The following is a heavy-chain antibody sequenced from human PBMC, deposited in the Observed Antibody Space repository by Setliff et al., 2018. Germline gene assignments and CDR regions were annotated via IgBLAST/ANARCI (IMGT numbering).Heavy chain of an antibody. CDR3: ARESRYYYDNLGTLDY. Sequence: SETLSLTCTVSGGSISSGDYYWSWIRQPPGKGLEWIGYIYSSGSTYYNPSLKNRVSXXXXTSXXXXXXXXXXXXXADTAVYYCARESRYYYDNLGTLDYWGQGTLVTVSS. CDR1: GGSISSGDYY. CDR2: IYSSGST. D-gene: IGHD3-22*01. V-gene: IGHV4-30-4*02. J-gene: IGHJ4*02.